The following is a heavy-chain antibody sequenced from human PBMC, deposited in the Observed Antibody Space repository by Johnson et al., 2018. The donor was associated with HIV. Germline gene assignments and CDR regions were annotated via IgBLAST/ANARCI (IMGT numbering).Heavy chain of an antibody. V-gene: IGHV3-20*04. CDR1: GFTFDDYG. D-gene: IGHD3-3*01. CDR2: INWNGGST. Sequence: MQLVESGGGVVRPGGSLRLSCPASGFTFDDYGMSWVRQTPGKGLEWVSGINWNGGSTGYADSVKGRFTISRDNAKNSLYLQMNSLRAEDTALYYCARDRGGPERNYDFWSGYYGGDAFDIWGQGTMVTVSS. J-gene: IGHJ3*02. CDR3: ARDRGGPERNYDFWSGYYGGDAFDI.